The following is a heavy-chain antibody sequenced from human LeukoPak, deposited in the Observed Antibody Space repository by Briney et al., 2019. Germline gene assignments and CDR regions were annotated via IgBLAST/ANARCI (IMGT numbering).Heavy chain of an antibody. V-gene: IGHV3-74*01. CDR1: GFTFSSYW. CDR3: ARERDSSGWKYFDY. D-gene: IGHD6-19*01. J-gene: IGHJ4*02. Sequence: GGSLRLSCAASGFTFSSYWMHWVRQAPGKGLVWVSRINSDGSSTSYADSVKGRFTISRDNAKNTLYLQMNSLRAEDTAVYYCARERDSSGWKYFDYWGQGTLVTVSS. CDR2: INSDGSST.